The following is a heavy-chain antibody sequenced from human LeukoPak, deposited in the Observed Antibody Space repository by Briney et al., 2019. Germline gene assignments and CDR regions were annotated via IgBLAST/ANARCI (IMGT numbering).Heavy chain of an antibody. CDR1: GFTFSSYS. CDR2: ISSSSSYI. V-gene: IGHV3-21*01. D-gene: IGHD3-3*01. CDR3: ASGSEYYDFWSGYYLFVDAFDI. Sequence: GGSLRLSCAASGFTFSSYSMNWVRQAPGKGLEWVSSISSSSSYICYADSVKGRFTISRDNAKNSLYLQMNSLRAEDTAVYYCASGSEYYDFWSGYYLFVDAFDIWGQGTMVTVSS. J-gene: IGHJ3*02.